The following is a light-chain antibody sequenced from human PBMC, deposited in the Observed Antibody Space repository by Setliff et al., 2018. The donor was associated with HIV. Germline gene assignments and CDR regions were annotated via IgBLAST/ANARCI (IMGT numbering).Light chain of an antibody. CDR3: CSYAGSYTVL. J-gene: IGLJ2*01. CDR2: DVS. V-gene: IGLV2-11*01. CDR1: SSDVGGYNY. Sequence: QSALTQPRSVSGSPGQSVTMSCTGTSSDVGGYNYVSWYQQHPGKAPKLMIYDVSKRPSGVPDRFSGSKSGNTAFLTISGLQGEDEADYYCCSYAGSYTVLFGRGTKVTVL.